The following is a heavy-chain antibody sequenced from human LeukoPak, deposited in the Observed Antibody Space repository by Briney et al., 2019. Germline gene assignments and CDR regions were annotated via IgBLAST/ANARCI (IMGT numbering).Heavy chain of an antibody. D-gene: IGHD3-10*01. CDR2: ISAYNGNT. J-gene: IGHJ4*02. CDR1: GYTFTTYG. CDR3: ARDLKHYYGSGSYWDY. V-gene: IGHV1-18*01. Sequence: ASVKVSCKASGYTFTTYGISWVRQAPGQGLEWMGWISAYNGNTNYAQKVQGRVTMTTDTSTNTAYMELRSLRSDDTAAYYCARDLKHYYGSGSYWDYWGQGTLVTVSS.